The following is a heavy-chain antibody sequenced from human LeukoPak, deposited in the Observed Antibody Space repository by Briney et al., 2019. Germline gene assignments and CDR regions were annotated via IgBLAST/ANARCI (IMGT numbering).Heavy chain of an antibody. Sequence: GGSLRLSCAASGFTFSSYAMSWVRQAPGKGLEWVSAISGSGGSTYYADSVKGRFTISRDNSKNTLYLQMNSLRAEDTAVYYCAKDMVQLYYYYGMDVWGRGTTVTVSS. CDR2: ISGSGGST. V-gene: IGHV3-23*01. J-gene: IGHJ6*02. CDR3: AKDMVQLYYYYGMDV. D-gene: IGHD4/OR15-4a*01. CDR1: GFTFSSYA.